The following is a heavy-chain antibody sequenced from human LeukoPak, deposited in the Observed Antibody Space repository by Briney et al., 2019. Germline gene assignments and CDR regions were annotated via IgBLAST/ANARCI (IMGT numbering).Heavy chain of an antibody. Sequence: GASVKVSCKASGGTFSSYAISWVRQAPGQGLEWMGGIIPIFGTANYAQKFQGRVTITADESTSTAYMELSSLRSEDTAVYYCARDHTAMVESNRFDPWGQGTLVTVSS. J-gene: IGHJ5*02. CDR3: ARDHTAMVESNRFDP. CDR2: IIPIFGTA. D-gene: IGHD5-18*01. CDR1: GGTFSSYA. V-gene: IGHV1-69*13.